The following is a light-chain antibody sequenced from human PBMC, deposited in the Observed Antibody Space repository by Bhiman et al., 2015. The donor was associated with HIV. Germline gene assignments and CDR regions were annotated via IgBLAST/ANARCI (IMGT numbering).Light chain of an antibody. J-gene: IGLJ2*01. V-gene: IGLV3-1*01. CDR3: QAWDSSPVA. CDR2: QDT. CDR1: KLGEQY. Sequence: YELTQPPSVSVYPGQTASITCSGDKLGEQYVCWYQQKPGQSPVLVMYQDTKRPSGIPERFSGSNSGNTATLTIRGTQAMDEADYYCQAWDSSPVAFGGGTKLTVL.